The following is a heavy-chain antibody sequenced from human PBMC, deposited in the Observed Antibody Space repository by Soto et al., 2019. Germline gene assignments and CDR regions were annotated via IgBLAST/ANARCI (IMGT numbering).Heavy chain of an antibody. CDR3: AKDVLLVGSGTYPKYFYYGMDV. J-gene: IGHJ6*02. CDR1: GFTFSNYG. Sequence: EVQLLDSGGGLVQPGGSQRLSCAASGFTFSNYGMSWVRQAPGKGLECVSAISGSGVSTYYADFVRGRFTISRDNSKNTLYLEMNSLRAEDTAIYYCAKDVLLVGSGTYPKYFYYGMDVWGQGTTVTVSS. D-gene: IGHD3-10*01. CDR2: ISGSGVST. V-gene: IGHV3-23*01.